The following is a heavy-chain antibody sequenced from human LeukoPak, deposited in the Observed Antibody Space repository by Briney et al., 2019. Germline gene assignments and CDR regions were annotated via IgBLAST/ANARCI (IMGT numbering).Heavy chain of an antibody. CDR2: IYHSGST. Sequence: SETLSLTCTVSGYSISSGYYWGWIRQPPGKGLEWIGSIYHSGSTYYNPSLKSRVTISVDTSKNQFSLKLSSVTAADTAVYYCARTGRYCSGGSCYSDYYYYMDVWGKGTTVTVSS. V-gene: IGHV4-38-2*02. CDR1: GYSISSGYY. J-gene: IGHJ6*03. D-gene: IGHD2-15*01. CDR3: ARTGRYCSGGSCYSDYYYYMDV.